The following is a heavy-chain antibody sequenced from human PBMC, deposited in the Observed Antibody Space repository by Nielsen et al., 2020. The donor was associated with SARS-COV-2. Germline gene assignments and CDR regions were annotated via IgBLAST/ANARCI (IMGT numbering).Heavy chain of an antibody. Sequence: ASVKVSCKASGYTFTSYGISWVRQAPGQGLEWMGWISAYNGNTNYAQKLQGRVTMTTDTSTSTAYMELRSLRSDDTALYHCARAGGPIYYYYGMDVWGQGTTVTVSS. CDR1: GYTFTSYG. D-gene: IGHD3-10*01. CDR2: ISAYNGNT. CDR3: ARAGGPIYYYYGMDV. J-gene: IGHJ6*02. V-gene: IGHV1-18*01.